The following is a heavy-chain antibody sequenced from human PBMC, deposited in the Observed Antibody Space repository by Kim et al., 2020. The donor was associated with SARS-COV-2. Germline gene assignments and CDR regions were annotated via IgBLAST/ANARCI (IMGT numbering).Heavy chain of an antibody. CDR3: AGDRMVLWSGYYWGYSYGMDV. J-gene: IGHJ6*02. Sequence: GGSLRLSCAASGFTFSSYWMSWVRQAPGKGLEWVANIKQDGSEKYYVDSVKGRFTISRDNAKNSLYLQMNSLRAEDTAVYYCAGDRMVLWSGYYWGYSYGMDVWGQGTTVTGSS. V-gene: IGHV3-7*03. D-gene: IGHD3-3*01. CDR1: GFTFSSYW. CDR2: IKQDGSEK.